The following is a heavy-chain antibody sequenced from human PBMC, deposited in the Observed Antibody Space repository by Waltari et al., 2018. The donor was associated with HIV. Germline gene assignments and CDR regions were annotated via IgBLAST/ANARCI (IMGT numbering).Heavy chain of an antibody. J-gene: IGHJ5*02. CDR2: LYGDGTT. CDR3: ARGIRYYAP. CDR1: GTLVSDNY. Sequence: EVPLVQSGGGVGSPEESVRLSCAVSGTLVSDNYMSWIRQAPGKGLEWFAVLYGDGTTYYADSVKGRFVVSRDKAKNMFFLQMDYPRGADSATYFCARGIRYYAPWGQGVLVSVS. D-gene: IGHD3-3*01. V-gene: IGHV3-53*02.